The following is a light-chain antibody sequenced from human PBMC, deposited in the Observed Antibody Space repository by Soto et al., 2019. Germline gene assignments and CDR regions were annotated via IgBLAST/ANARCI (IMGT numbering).Light chain of an antibody. V-gene: IGKV1-39*01. J-gene: IGKJ4*01. CDR1: QSISSY. CDR3: QQSYSTPLT. CDR2: AAS. Sequence: DIQMTQSPSTLSASVGDRVTITCRASQSISSYLNFYQQKPGKAPKLLIYAASSLQSGVPSRFSGSGSGTDFTLTISSLQPEDFATYYCQQSYSTPLTFGGGTKVDI.